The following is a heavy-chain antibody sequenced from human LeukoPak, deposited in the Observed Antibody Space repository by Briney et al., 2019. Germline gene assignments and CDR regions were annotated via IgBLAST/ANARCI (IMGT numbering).Heavy chain of an antibody. J-gene: IGHJ4*02. Sequence: LSGGSLRLSCAASGFTFSSYAMPWVRQAPGKGLEWVAVISYDGSNKYYADSVKGRFTIPRDNSKNTLYLQMNSLRAEDTAVYYCAKDALRYGDYVPNYFDYWGQGTLVTVSS. CDR3: AKDALRYGDYVPNYFDY. CDR2: ISYDGSNK. V-gene: IGHV3-30-3*01. CDR1: GFTFSSYA. D-gene: IGHD4-17*01.